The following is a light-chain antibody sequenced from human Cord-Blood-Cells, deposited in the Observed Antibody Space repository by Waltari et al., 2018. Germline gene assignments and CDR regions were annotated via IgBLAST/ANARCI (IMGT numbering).Light chain of an antibody. CDR1: SSDVGSDNL. CDR3: CSYAGSRYV. CDR2: EVS. Sequence: QSALTQPASVSGSPGPSLTISCPGTSSDVGSDNLVSWYQQHPGKVPKLMIYEVSKRPSGVSNRFSGSKSGNTASLTIYGLQAEDEADYYCCSYAGSRYVFGTGTKVTVL. J-gene: IGLJ1*01. V-gene: IGLV2-23*02.